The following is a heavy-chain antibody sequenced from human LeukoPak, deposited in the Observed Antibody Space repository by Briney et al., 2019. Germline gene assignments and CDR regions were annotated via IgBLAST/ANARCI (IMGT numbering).Heavy chain of an antibody. V-gene: IGHV4-34*01. CDR1: GGSFSGYY. CDR2: INHSGST. CDR3: AMASGQQLVSEH. J-gene: IGHJ4*02. D-gene: IGHD6-13*01. Sequence: PSETLSLTCAVYGGSFSGYYWSWIRQPPGKGLEWIGEINHSGSTNYNPSLKSRVTISVDTSKNQFSLKLSSVTAADTAVYYCAMASGQQLVSEHWGQGTLVTVSS.